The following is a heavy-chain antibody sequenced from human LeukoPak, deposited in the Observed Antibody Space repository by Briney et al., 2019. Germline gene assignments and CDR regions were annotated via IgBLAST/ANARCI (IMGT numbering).Heavy chain of an antibody. CDR1: GLTFSSYE. V-gene: IGHV3-21*01. CDR2: ISSSSSYI. D-gene: IGHD3-16*01. J-gene: IGHJ4*02. Sequence: GGSLRLSCAASGLTFSSYEMNWVRQAPGKGLEWVSSISSSSSYIYYADSVKGRFTISRDNAKNSLYLQMNSLRAEDTAVYYCASAEGEPSLLDYWGQGTLVTVSS. CDR3: ASAEGEPSLLDY.